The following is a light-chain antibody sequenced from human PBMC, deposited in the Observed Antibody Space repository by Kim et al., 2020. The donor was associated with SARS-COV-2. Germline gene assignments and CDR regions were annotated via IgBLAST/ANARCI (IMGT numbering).Light chain of an antibody. V-gene: IGLV2-14*04. CDR2: DVS. Sequence: GQSITISCTGTSSDVGGYNYVSWYQQHPGKAPKLMIYDVSKRPSGVSNRFSGSKSGNTASLTISGLQAEDEADYYCSSYTSSSTRVFGGGTQLTV. CDR1: SSDVGGYNY. J-gene: IGLJ3*02. CDR3: SSYTSSSTRV.